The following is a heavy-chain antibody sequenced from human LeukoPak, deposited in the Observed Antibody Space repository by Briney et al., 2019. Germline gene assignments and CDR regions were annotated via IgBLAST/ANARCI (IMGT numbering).Heavy chain of an antibody. Sequence: APVKVSCKASGYTFTAYHIHWVRQAPGQGLEWMGWISAYNGNTNYAQKLQGRVTMTTDTSTSTAYMELRSLRSDDTAVYYCARDRDFWSGYPTGPLDYWGQGTLVTVSS. D-gene: IGHD3-3*01. V-gene: IGHV1-18*04. CDR3: ARDRDFWSGYPTGPLDY. CDR1: GYTFTAYH. CDR2: ISAYNGNT. J-gene: IGHJ4*02.